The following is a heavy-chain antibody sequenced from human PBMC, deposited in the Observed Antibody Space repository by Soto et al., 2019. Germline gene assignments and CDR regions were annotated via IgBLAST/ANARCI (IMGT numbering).Heavy chain of an antibody. Sequence: EVQLVESGGGLIQPGGSLRLSCAASGITVTSHHMSWVRQAPGKGLEWVSTIYTAGNTDYADSVKGRFTISRDNSKNTVVLQMNILRADDTAVYYCARGLAVATSYYFDYWGKGTLVTVSS. J-gene: IGHJ4*02. D-gene: IGHD6-19*01. CDR3: ARGLAVATSYYFDY. V-gene: IGHV3-53*01. CDR2: IYTAGNT. CDR1: GITVTSHH.